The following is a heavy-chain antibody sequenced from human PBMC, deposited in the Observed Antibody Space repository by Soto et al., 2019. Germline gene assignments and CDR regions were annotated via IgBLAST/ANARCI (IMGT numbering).Heavy chain of an antibody. CDR3: ARVRGSGSYAAYYFGS. CDR1: GGSISNGGYY. CDR2: IHYSGST. J-gene: IGHJ4*01. Sequence: SETLSLTCTVSGGSISNGGYYWNWVRQHPGKGLEWIGYIHYSGSTWYNPSLESRVTISVDTSKDQFSLKLRSVTAADTAVYYCARVRGSGSYAAYYFGSWGQGTLVTVAS. V-gene: IGHV4-31*03. D-gene: IGHD3-10*01.